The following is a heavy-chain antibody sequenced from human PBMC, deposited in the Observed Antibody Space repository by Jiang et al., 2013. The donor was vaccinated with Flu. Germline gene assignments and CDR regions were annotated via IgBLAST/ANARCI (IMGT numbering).Heavy chain of an antibody. J-gene: IGHJ4*02. CDR1: GFSLSTSAMR. D-gene: IGHD1-26*01. Sequence: KPTQTLTVTCSXSGFSLSTSAMRVSWIRQPPGKALEWLARIDWDDDKYYSPSLKTRLTISKDTSKNQVVLTMTNMDPVDTATYYCARGSGSYSPFDYWGQGTLVTVSS. V-gene: IGHV2-70*04. CDR2: IDWDDDK. CDR3: ARGSGSYSPFDY.